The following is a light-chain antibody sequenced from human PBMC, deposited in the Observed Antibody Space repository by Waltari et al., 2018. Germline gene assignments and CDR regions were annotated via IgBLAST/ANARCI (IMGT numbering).Light chain of an antibody. V-gene: IGLV2-8*01. Sequence: QSALTQPPSASGSPGQSVTISCTATSSDIGGYKYVSWYRQHPGKGPKLLIYEVSKRPSGVPNRFSGSKSGNTASLTVSGLQAEDEADYYCSSYAGSNNLVFGTGTKVTVL. CDR2: EVS. J-gene: IGLJ1*01. CDR3: SSYAGSNNLV. CDR1: SSDIGGYKY.